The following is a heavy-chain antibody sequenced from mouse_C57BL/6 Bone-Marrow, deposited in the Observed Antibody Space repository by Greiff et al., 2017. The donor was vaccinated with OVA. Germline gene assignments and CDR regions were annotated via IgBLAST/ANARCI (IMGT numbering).Heavy chain of an antibody. V-gene: IGHV3-6*01. CDR1: GYSITSGYY. Sequence: VQLKESGPGLVKPSQSLSLTCSVTGYSITSGYYWNWIRQFPGNKLEWMGYISYDGSNNYNPSLKNRISITRDTSKNQFFLKLNSVTTEDTAIYYCARDDYVYFDVWGTGTTVTVSS. CDR2: ISYDGSN. D-gene: IGHD2-4*01. CDR3: ARDDYVYFDV. J-gene: IGHJ1*03.